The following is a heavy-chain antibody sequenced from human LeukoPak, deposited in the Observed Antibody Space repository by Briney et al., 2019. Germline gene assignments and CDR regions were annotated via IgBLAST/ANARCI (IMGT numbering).Heavy chain of an antibody. V-gene: IGHV1-18*01. J-gene: IGHJ4*02. CDR3: ARDGIDYYPFDY. Sequence: APLKVSCKASGYPFTSYGIRRVRQAPGHGLAWMGWISAYNGNTNYAQKLQGRVTMTTDTSTSTAYMELRSLRSDDTAVYYCARDGIDYYPFDYWGQGTLVTVSS. CDR1: GYPFTSYG. D-gene: IGHD3-22*01. CDR2: ISAYNGNT.